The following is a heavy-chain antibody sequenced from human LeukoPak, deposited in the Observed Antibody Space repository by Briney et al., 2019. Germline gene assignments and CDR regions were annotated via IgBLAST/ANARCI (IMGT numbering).Heavy chain of an antibody. CDR1: GFTVSSTD. V-gene: IGHV3-53*01. D-gene: IGHD6-13*01. Sequence: PGESLRLSCAASGFTVSSTDMSWVRQAPGKGLEWVSAVYSGGSTFYADSVKGRFTISRDNSKNTLYLQISSLRAEDTAVYYCALLGAAGREYFQRWGQGSVVTVSS. CDR3: ALLGAAGREYFQR. CDR2: VYSGGST. J-gene: IGHJ1*01.